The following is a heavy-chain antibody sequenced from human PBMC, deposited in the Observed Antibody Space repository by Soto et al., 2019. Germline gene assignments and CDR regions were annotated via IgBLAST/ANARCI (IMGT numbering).Heavy chain of an antibody. Sequence: GASVKVSCKASGGTFSSYAISWVRQAPGQGLEWMGGIIPIFGTANYAQKFQGRVTITADESTSTAYMELSSLRSEDTAVYYCALNCISTSCYSQGSLIDYWGQGTLVTVSS. CDR3: ALNCISTSCYSQGSLIDY. J-gene: IGHJ4*02. CDR2: IIPIFGTA. V-gene: IGHV1-69*13. D-gene: IGHD2-2*01. CDR1: GGTFSSYA.